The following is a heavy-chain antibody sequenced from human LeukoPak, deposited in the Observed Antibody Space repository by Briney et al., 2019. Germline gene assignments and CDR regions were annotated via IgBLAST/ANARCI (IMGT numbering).Heavy chain of an antibody. J-gene: IGHJ2*01. CDR1: GGTFSSYA. Sequence: SVKVSCKASGGTFSSYAISWVRQAPGQGLEWMGRIIPIFGTANYAQKFQGRVTITTDESTSTAYMELSSLRSEDTAVYYCARDQGYGDYPSYWYFDLWGRDTLVTVSS. V-gene: IGHV1-69*05. D-gene: IGHD4-17*01. CDR3: ARDQGYGDYPSYWYFDL. CDR2: IIPIFGTA.